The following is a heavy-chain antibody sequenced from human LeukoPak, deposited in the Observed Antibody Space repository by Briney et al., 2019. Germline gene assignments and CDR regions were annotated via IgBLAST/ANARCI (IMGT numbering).Heavy chain of an antibody. CDR2: IYYSGST. CDR3: ARVSAYGDYAGTLDY. J-gene: IGHJ4*02. CDR1: GGSLTSYY. D-gene: IGHD4-17*01. Sequence: SETLSLTCTDSGGSLTSYYWSWIRQPPGKGLEWIGYIYYSGSTNYNPSLKSRLSISVDTSKNQFSLRLSSVTAADTAVYYCARVSAYGDYAGTLDYWGQGTLVTVSS. V-gene: IGHV4-59*01.